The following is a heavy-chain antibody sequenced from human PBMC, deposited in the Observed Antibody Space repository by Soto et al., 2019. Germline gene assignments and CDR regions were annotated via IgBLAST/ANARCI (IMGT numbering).Heavy chain of an antibody. J-gene: IGHJ6*02. CDR3: ARSITMVRGYYYYYYGMDV. CDR1: GGTFSSYA. CDR2: IIPIFGTA. Sequence: SVKVSCKASGGTFSSYAISWVRQAPVQGLEWMGGIIPIFGTANYAQKFQGRVTITADESTSTAYMELSSLRSEDTAVYYCARSITMVRGYYYYYYGMDVWGQGTTVTVSS. V-gene: IGHV1-69*13. D-gene: IGHD3-10*01.